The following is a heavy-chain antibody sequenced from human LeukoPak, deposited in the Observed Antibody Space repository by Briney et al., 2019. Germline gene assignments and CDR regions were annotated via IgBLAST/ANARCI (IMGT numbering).Heavy chain of an antibody. CDR1: GFTFSSYS. D-gene: IGHD4-11*01. Sequence: GGSLRLSCAASGFTFSSYSMNWVRQAPGKGLEWVSSISSSSSYIYYADSVKGRFTISRDNAKNSLYLQKNSLRAEDTAVYYCARDSDYSNYGYYYYYYYMDVWGKGTTVTVSS. V-gene: IGHV3-21*01. J-gene: IGHJ6*03. CDR3: ARDSDYSNYGYYYYYYYMDV. CDR2: ISSSSSYI.